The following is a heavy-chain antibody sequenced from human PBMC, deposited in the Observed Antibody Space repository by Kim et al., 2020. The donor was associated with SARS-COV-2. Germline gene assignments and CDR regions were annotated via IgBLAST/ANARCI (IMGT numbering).Heavy chain of an antibody. CDR3: AREPSIGGNSNY. J-gene: IGHJ4*02. CDR2: ISYDGSNK. CDR1: GFTFSSYA. V-gene: IGHV3-30*04. D-gene: IGHD2-21*02. Sequence: GGSLRLSCAASGFTFSSYAMHWVRQAPGKGLEWVAVISYDGSNKYYADSVKGRFTISRDNSKNTLYLQMNSLRAEDTAVYYCAREPSIGGNSNYWGQGTLVTVSS.